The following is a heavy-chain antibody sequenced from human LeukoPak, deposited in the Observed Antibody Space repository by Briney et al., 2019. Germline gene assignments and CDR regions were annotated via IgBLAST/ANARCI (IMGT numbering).Heavy chain of an antibody. CDR3: ARRRGGGLLLRYYFDY. J-gene: IGHJ4*02. Sequence: SETLSLTCTVSGGSISSYYWSWIRQPPGKGLEWIGEINHSGSTNYNPSLKSRVTISVDTSKNQFSLKLSSVTAADTAVYYCARRRGGGLLLRYYFDYWGQGTLVTVSS. CDR1: GGSISSYY. CDR2: INHSGST. V-gene: IGHV4-34*01. D-gene: IGHD4-17*01.